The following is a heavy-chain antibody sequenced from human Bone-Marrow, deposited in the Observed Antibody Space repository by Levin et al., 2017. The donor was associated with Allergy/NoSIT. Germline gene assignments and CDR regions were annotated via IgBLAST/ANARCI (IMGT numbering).Heavy chain of an antibody. Sequence: GGSLRLSCAASGFTFSSYEMNWVRQAPGKGLEWVSYISSSGSTIYYADSVKGRFTISRDNAKNSLYLQMNSLRAEDTAVYYCARSPSIIVVVPAAMGFDYWGQGTLVTVSS. CDR1: GFTFSSYE. V-gene: IGHV3-48*03. J-gene: IGHJ4*02. D-gene: IGHD2-2*01. CDR3: ARSPSIIVVVPAAMGFDY. CDR2: ISSSGSTI.